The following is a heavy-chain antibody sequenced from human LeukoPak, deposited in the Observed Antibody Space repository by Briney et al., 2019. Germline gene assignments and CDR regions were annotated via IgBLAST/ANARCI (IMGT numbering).Heavy chain of an antibody. V-gene: IGHV3-74*01. CDR1: GFTLSSSW. Sequence: SGGSLRLSCAASGFTLSSSWMHWVRQVPGEGLVWVARMNEDGRRTDVAGSVRGRFTISRDIAKNTLFLQMNGLRVEDTAVYHCVRDFGGEDDFWGQGTLVAVSS. J-gene: IGHJ4*02. D-gene: IGHD2-15*01. CDR2: MNEDGRRT. CDR3: VRDFGGEDDF.